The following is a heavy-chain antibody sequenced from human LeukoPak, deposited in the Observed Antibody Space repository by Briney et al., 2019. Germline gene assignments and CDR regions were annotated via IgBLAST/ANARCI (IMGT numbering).Heavy chain of an antibody. Sequence: PGGALRLSCAASGFTFSSYGMSWVRQAPGKGREGVSAISGSGGSTYYADSVKGRFTISRDNSKNTMYLQMNSLRAEDTAVYYCARSLYSSSWYLSGAIFDYWGQGTLVTVSS. CDR1: GFTFSSYG. D-gene: IGHD6-13*01. CDR2: ISGSGGST. CDR3: ARSLYSSSWYLSGAIFDY. V-gene: IGHV3-23*01. J-gene: IGHJ4*02.